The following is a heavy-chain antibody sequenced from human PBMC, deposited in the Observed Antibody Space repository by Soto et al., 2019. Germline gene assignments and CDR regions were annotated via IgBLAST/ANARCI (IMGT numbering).Heavy chain of an antibody. J-gene: IGHJ3*02. CDR3: ARSSGCYEADAFDI. Sequence: QVQLVESGGGLFQPGGSLRLSCAASGFTLGDYEMSWIRQAPGKGLEWVSFLSRSGNTIYYADSVKGRFSISRDNAKNSVVLQMKSLRVEDTAAYFCARSSGCYEADAFDIWGQGTVVTVSA. V-gene: IGHV3-11*01. CDR2: LSRSGNTI. CDR1: GFTLGDYE. D-gene: IGHD3-22*01.